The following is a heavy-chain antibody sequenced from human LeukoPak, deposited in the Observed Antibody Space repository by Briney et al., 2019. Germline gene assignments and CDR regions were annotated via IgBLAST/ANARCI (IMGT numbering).Heavy chain of an antibody. Sequence: NPSETLSLTCTVSGGSISSSSYYWGWIRQPPGKGLEWIGSIYYSGSTYYNPSLKSRVTISVDTSKNQFSLKLSSVTAADTAVYYCARDEGELPIYWGQGTLVTVSS. CDR3: ARDEGELPIY. D-gene: IGHD1-26*01. CDR1: GGSISSSSYY. J-gene: IGHJ4*02. CDR2: IYYSGST. V-gene: IGHV4-39*07.